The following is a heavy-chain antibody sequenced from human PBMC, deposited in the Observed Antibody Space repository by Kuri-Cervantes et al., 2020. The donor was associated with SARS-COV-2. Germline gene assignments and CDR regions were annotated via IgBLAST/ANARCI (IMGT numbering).Heavy chain of an antibody. V-gene: IGHV1-8*01. Sequence: ASVKVSCKSSGYTFTSFDNNWVRHAPGQALEWMGYINPRSDYTVYAEKFQGRVTMTRDTSTSTVYMELSSLRSEDTAVYYCARGRVLPSITIFGVVHHDAFDIWGQGTMVTVSS. CDR2: INPRSDYT. CDR3: ARGRVLPSITIFGVVHHDAFDI. D-gene: IGHD3-3*01. J-gene: IGHJ3*02. CDR1: GYTFTSFD.